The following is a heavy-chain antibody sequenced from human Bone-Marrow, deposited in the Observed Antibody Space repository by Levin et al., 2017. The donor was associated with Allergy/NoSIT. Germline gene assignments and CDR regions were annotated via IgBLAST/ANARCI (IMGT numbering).Heavy chain of an antibody. CDR1: GFTFGDYA. V-gene: IGHV3-49*04. CDR3: TRGEGRGSYQISYYMDV. D-gene: IGHD2-15*01. CDR2: IRSKVYGGTT. Sequence: QTGESLKISCTTSGFTFGDYAWGWVRQAPGKGLEWVGFIRSKVYGGTTEYAASVKGRFSISRDDSKSIAYLQMNSLKTEDTAVYFCTRGEGRGSYQISYYMDVWGKGTTVTVSS. J-gene: IGHJ6*03.